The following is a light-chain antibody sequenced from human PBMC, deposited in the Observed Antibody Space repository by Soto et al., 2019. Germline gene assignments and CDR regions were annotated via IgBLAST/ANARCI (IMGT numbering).Light chain of an antibody. V-gene: IGLV1-40*01. J-gene: IGLJ3*02. CDR2: RNS. CDR1: SSNIGAGYD. Sequence: QSALTQPPSVSGAPGQRVTISCIGSSSNIGAGYDVHWYQQLPGRAPKLLISRNSNRPSGVPDRFSASKSGASASLTITGLQPEDEADYYCQSYDTSVNGLFGGGTKLTVL. CDR3: QSYDTSVNGL.